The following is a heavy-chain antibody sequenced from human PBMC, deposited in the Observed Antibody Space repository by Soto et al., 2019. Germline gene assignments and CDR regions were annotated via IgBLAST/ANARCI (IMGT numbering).Heavy chain of an antibody. V-gene: IGHV1-46*01. CDR2: VNPSGGST. CDR1: GYLFTAYS. D-gene: IGHD2-15*01. CDR3: AREENCSGGTCYSEYFHR. J-gene: IGHJ1*01. Sequence: ASVKVSCKVSGYLFTAYSMHWVRLAPGQGLEWMGVVNPSGGSTKYAQNFQGRVTMTRGTSTTTIYMELSSLRSDDTAIYYCAREENCSGGTCYSEYFHRWGQGTLVTVS.